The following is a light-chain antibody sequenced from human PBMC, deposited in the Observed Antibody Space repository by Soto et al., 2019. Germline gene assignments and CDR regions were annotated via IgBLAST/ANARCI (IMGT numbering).Light chain of an antibody. V-gene: IGLV2-23*01. J-gene: IGLJ2*01. CDR3: CSYAVRASVI. Sequence: QSALTQPASVSGSPGQSITIPCTGTSGDIGNYNLISWYQHHPGKAPKVIIFEATKRPSDISGRFSASKSGNTASLTISALLAEDEADYYCCSYAVRASVIFGGGTKLTVL. CDR2: EAT. CDR1: SGDIGNYNL.